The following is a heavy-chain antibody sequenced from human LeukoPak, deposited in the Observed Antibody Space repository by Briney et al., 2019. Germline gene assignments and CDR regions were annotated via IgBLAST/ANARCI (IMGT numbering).Heavy chain of an antibody. J-gene: IGHJ3*02. Sequence: SGTLSHTRALSGGSTLRTYGCCIRQPAGKGLEWIGRIYTSGSTNYNPSLKSRVTMSVGTSKNQFSLKLSSVPAADTAVYYCARENCLSTANYHKPYEIWGQGTMVTVSS. CDR1: GGSTLRTY. CDR2: IYTSGST. D-gene: IGHD1-7*01. V-gene: IGHV4-4*07. CDR3: ARENCLSTANYHKPYEI.